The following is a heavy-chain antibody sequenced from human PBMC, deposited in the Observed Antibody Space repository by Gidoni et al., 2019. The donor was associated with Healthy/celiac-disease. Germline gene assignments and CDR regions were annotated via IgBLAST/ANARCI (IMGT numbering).Heavy chain of an antibody. CDR3: ARHKGRIAAAGTLDY. Sequence: EVQLVQSGAEVKKPGASLKISCKGSGSSFTSYWIGWVRQMPGKGLEWMGIIYPGDSDTRYSPSFQGQVTISADKSISTAYLQWSSLKASDTAMYYCARHKGRIAAAGTLDYWGQGTLVTVSS. V-gene: IGHV5-51*01. CDR2: IYPGDSDT. J-gene: IGHJ4*02. CDR1: GSSFTSYW. D-gene: IGHD6-13*01.